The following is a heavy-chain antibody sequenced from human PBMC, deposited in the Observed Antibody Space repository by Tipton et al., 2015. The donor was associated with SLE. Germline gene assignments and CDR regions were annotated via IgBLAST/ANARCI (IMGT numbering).Heavy chain of an antibody. CDR1: GFTFSNFW. D-gene: IGHD3-10*01. V-gene: IGHV3-74*01. CDR3: ARLSSDGSGSYYPYFDS. J-gene: IGHJ4*02. CDR2: INGDGSDT. Sequence: SLRLSCVVSGFTFSNFWVHWVRQAPGKGLVWVSRINGDGSDTTYADSVKGRFTISRDNAKNSQFLQMNTLSAEDTAVYYCARLSSDGSGSYYPYFDSWGQGTVVTVSS.